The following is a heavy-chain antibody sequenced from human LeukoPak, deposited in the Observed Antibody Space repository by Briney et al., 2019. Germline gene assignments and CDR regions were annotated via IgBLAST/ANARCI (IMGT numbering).Heavy chain of an antibody. Sequence: SETLSLTCTVSGGSISSYYWSWIRQPAGKGLEWIGRIYTSGSTNYNPSLKSRVTMSVDTSKNQFSLKLSSVTAADTAVYYCARDSWDCSGGSCYYGGYYYYYYMDVWGKGTTVTISS. CDR1: GGSISSYY. J-gene: IGHJ6*03. D-gene: IGHD2-15*01. V-gene: IGHV4-4*07. CDR2: IYTSGST. CDR3: ARDSWDCSGGSCYYGGYYYYYYMDV.